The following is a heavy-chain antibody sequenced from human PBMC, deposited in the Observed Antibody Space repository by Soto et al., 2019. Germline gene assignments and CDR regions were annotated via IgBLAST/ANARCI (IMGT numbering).Heavy chain of an antibody. V-gene: IGHV4-4*02. CDR1: GGSISSGSW. CDR2: LNDRGTI. J-gene: IGHJ5*02. D-gene: IGHD3-3*01. CDR3: ARDRSPHFGSGFDT. Sequence: DLEESGPGLVQPSETLSLTCAVSGGSISSGSWWSWVRQNPGKTLEWIGELNDRGTINYNPSLQSRLTLAIDASKNQFSLILRTFPAADTAVDFCARDRSPHFGSGFDTCGQGTLGSVSS.